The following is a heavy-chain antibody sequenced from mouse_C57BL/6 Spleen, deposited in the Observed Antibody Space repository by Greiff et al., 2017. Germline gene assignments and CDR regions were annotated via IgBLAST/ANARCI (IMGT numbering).Heavy chain of an antibody. J-gene: IGHJ1*03. V-gene: IGHV1-52*01. CDR1: GYTFTSYW. Sequence: VQLQQSGAELVRPGSSVKLSCKASGYTFTSYWMHWVKQRPIQGLEWIGNIDPSDSETHYNQKFKDKATLTVDKSSSTAYMQLSSLTSDDSAVYYCAREGYFDVWGTGTTVTVSS. CDR3: AREGYFDV. CDR2: IDPSDSET.